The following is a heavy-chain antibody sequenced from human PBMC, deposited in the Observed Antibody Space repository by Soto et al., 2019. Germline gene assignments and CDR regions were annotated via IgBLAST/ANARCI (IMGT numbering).Heavy chain of an antibody. CDR3: GREAVNDAFDI. CDR2: IKQDGSEK. D-gene: IGHD4-17*01. CDR1: GFTFSSYW. V-gene: IGHV3-7*01. J-gene: IGHJ3*02. Sequence: GGSLRLSGAASGFTFSSYWMSWVRQAPGKGLEWVANIKQDGSEKYYVDSVKGRFTISRDNAKNSLYLQMNSLRAEDTAVYYCGREAVNDAFDIWGQGTMVTVSS.